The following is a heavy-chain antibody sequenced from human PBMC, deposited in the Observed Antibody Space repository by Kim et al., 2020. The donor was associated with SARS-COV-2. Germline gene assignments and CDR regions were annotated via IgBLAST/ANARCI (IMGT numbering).Heavy chain of an antibody. CDR3: ARRGGGDFILRRPFDI. Sequence: SETLSLTCTVSGGSISSSSYYWGWIRQPPGKGLEWIGSIYYSGSTYYNPSLKSRVTISVDTSKNQFSLKLSSVTAADTAVYYCARRGGGDFILRRPFDIWGQGTMVTVSS. J-gene: IGHJ3*02. CDR2: IYYSGST. D-gene: IGHD2-21*02. V-gene: IGHV4-39*01. CDR1: GGSISSSSYY.